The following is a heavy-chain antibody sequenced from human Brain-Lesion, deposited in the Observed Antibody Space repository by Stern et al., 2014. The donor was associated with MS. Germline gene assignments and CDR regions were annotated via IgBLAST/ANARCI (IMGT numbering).Heavy chain of an antibody. V-gene: IGHV4-39*01. CDR2: VYYTGST. CDR1: GGSITSSSYY. Sequence: VQLVESGPGLVKPSETLSLTCTVSGGSITSSSYYWGWIRQPPGRGLEYIGTVYYTGSTFYDPSLKSRVTLSADTSKNQVAPPRPSVTAADTAVYYCVRPDIMGTIWNWGQGTLVTVSS. D-gene: IGHD1-26*01. CDR3: VRPDIMGTIWN. J-gene: IGHJ4*02.